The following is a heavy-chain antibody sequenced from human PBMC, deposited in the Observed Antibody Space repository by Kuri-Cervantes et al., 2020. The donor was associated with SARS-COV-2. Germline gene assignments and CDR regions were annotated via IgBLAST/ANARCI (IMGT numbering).Heavy chain of an antibody. CDR1: GFTFSSYS. D-gene: IGHD5-18*01. CDR2: ISSSSSYI. V-gene: IGHV3-21*01. Sequence: GGSLRLSCAASGFTFSSYSMNLVRQAPGKGLEWVSSISSSSSYIYYADSVTGRFTISRDNARNSLSLQMNSLRAEDTAMYYCATDTAMVDYWGQGTLVTVSS. J-gene: IGHJ4*02. CDR3: ATDTAMVDY.